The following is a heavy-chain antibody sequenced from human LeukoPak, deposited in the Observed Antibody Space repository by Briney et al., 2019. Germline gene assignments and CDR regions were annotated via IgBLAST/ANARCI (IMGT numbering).Heavy chain of an antibody. J-gene: IGHJ2*01. Sequence: ASVKVSCKASGGTFGSYVISWVRQAPGQGLDWMGGIIPIFGTAHYAQKFQGRLTITADESTSTVYMEMSSLRSEDTAMYYCAKEGDTALVTGYFDLWGRGTLVTGSS. V-gene: IGHV1-69*01. CDR2: IIPIFGTA. D-gene: IGHD5-18*01. CDR3: AKEGDTALVTGYFDL. CDR1: GGTFGSYV.